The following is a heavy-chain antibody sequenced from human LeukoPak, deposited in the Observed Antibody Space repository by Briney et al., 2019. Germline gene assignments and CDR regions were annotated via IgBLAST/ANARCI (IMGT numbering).Heavy chain of an antibody. CDR2: IIPILGIA. J-gene: IGHJ6*03. Sequence: SAKVSCKASGGTFSSYTISWVRQAPGQGLEWMGRIIPILGIANYAQKFQGRVTITADKSTSTAYIELSSLRSEDTAVYYCARATGAASSLYMDVWGKGTTVTVSS. CDR1: GGTFSSYT. CDR3: ARATGAASSLYMDV. D-gene: IGHD1-14*01. V-gene: IGHV1-69*02.